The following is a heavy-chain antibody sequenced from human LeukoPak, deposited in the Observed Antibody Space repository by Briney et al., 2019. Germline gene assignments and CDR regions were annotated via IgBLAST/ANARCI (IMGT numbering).Heavy chain of an antibody. CDR3: AKKARFGELYWSSNWFDP. CDR1: GFTFSNYA. V-gene: IGHV3-23*01. D-gene: IGHD3-16*01. J-gene: IGHJ5*02. Sequence: GGSLRLSCAASGFTFSNYAMSWVRQAPGKGLEWVSAISGSGGDTSYTDSVKGRFTISRDNSKNTLYLQMNSLRAEDTAVYYCAKKARFGELYWSSNWFDPWGQGTLVTVSS. CDR2: ISGSGGDT.